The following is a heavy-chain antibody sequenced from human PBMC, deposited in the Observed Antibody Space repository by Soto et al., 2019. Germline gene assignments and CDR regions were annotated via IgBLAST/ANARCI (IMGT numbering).Heavy chain of an antibody. CDR3: ARAGTARDFDY. CDR2: IYYSGRT. V-gene: IGHV4-30-4*01. CDR1: GGSISSGDYY. Sequence: QVQLQEWGSGQVKPSQTLSLTCTVSGGSISSGDYYWSWIRRPPGKGLEWIGHIYYSGRTYYNPSLKSRLIISVDTSKNQFSLKLSSVTAADTAVYYCARAGTARDFDYWGQGTLVTVSS. J-gene: IGHJ4*02. D-gene: IGHD1-7*01.